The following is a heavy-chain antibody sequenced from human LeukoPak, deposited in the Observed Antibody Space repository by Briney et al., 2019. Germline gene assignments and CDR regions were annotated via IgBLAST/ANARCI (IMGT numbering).Heavy chain of an antibody. CDR2: IYTSGST. Sequence: SETLSLTCTVSGGSISSGSYYWSWIRQPAGKGLEWIGRIYTSGSTNYNPFLKSRVTISVDTSKNQFSLKLSSVTAADTAVYFCARVSGAGYDGRGVFDYWGQGTLVTVSS. CDR3: ARVSGAGYDGRGVFDY. V-gene: IGHV4-61*02. J-gene: IGHJ4*02. D-gene: IGHD2-8*02. CDR1: GGSISSGSYY.